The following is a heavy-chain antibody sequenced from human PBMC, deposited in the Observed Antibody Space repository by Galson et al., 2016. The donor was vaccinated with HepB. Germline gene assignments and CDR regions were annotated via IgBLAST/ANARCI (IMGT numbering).Heavy chain of an antibody. V-gene: IGHV3-23*01. CDR1: GFSFSSYA. CDR3: AKDRAQNMAVDLRWFDP. CDR2: ISGSGGDST. J-gene: IGHJ5*02. D-gene: IGHD6-19*01. Sequence: SLRLSCAASGFSFSSYAMSWVRQAPGKGLEWVSAISGSGGDSTYYADSVKGRSTISGDNSKNMLYLQMNSLRAEDTAVYYCAKDRAQNMAVDLRWFDPWGQGTLVTVSS.